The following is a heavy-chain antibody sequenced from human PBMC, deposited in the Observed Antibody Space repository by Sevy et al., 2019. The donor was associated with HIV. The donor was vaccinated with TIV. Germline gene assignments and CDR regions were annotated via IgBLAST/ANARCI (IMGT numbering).Heavy chain of an antibody. J-gene: IGHJ5*02. CDR3: ARAPPVVVVPGAPSWFDP. V-gene: IGHV4-34*01. CDR1: GGSFSGYY. CDR2: INHSGST. D-gene: IGHD2-2*01. Sequence: SETLSLTCAVYGGSFSGYYWNWIRQSPGKGLEWIGEINHSGSTHYNPSLKSRVTISVDTSKNQFSLRLNPVTAADTAVYYCARAPPVVVVPGAPSWFDPWGQGTLVTISS.